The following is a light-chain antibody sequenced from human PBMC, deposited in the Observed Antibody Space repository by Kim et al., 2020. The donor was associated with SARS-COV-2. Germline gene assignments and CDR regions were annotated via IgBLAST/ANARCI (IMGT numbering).Light chain of an antibody. V-gene: IGKV4-1*01. CDR3: QQYYTSPFT. CDR1: QSVLSDSNNKNY. J-gene: IGKJ2*01. CDR2: WAS. Sequence: RATINCKSSQSVLSDSNNKNYLAWYQQKVGQPPKLLIYWASTRETGVPDRFSGSGSGTDFTLTISSLQAEDVAVYYCQQYYTSPFTFGPGTKLEI.